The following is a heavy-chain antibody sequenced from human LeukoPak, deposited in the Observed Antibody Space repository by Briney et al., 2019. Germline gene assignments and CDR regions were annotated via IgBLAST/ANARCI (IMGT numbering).Heavy chain of an antibody. V-gene: IGHV3-20*04. J-gene: IGHJ3*02. CDR1: GFTFDDYA. Sequence: GGSLRLSCAASGFTFDDYAMSWVRQAPGKGLEWVSGINWNGGSRGYADSVKGRFTISRDNAKNSLYLQMNSLRAEDTALYYCERVSVAGYDVFDIWGQGTMVTVSS. CDR2: INWNGGSR. D-gene: IGHD6-19*01. CDR3: ERVSVAGYDVFDI.